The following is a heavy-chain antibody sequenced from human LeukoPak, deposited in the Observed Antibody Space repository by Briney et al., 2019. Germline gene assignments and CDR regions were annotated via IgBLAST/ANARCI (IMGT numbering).Heavy chain of an antibody. CDR1: GGSISSGGYY. Sequence: SETLSLTCTVSGGSISSGGYYWRWIRQHPGKGLEWIGYIYYSGSTYYNPSLKSRVTISVDTSKSQFSLKLSSVTAADTAVYYCARVPRITIFGVVIENGMDVWGQGTTVTVSS. CDR3: ARVPRITIFGVVIENGMDV. D-gene: IGHD3-3*01. V-gene: IGHV4-31*03. J-gene: IGHJ6*02. CDR2: IYYSGST.